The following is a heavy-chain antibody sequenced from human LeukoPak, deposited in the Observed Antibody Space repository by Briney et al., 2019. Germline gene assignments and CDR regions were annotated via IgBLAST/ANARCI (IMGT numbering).Heavy chain of an antibody. CDR1: GFTFSGYW. J-gene: IGHJ4*02. V-gene: IGHV3-7*04. CDR2: INQDGSEK. CDR3: TRGGASRPDY. Sequence: GGSLRLSCEASGFTFSGYWLSWVRKAPGTGLEWVANINQDGSEKYYVDSVEGRFTISRDNAKNSLYLQMNSLRAEDTAVYYCTRGGASRPDYWGQGTLVTVSS. D-gene: IGHD1-26*01.